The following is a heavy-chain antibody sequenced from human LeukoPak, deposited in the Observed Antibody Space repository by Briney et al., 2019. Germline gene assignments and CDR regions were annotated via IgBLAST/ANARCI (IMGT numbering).Heavy chain of an antibody. V-gene: IGHV3-49*03. CDR2: LRSTVHGGPA. CDR3: TRAGGYDFWIDY. Sequence: GGSLRLSCSTFGFNFANYGVSWFRQAPGQGLEWVGFLRSTVHGGPAEYAASVEGRFILSRDDSKSIAYLQMNSLKPEGTAVYYCTRAGGYDFWIDYWGQGTLVTVSS. J-gene: IGHJ4*02. D-gene: IGHD3-3*01. CDR1: GFNFANYG.